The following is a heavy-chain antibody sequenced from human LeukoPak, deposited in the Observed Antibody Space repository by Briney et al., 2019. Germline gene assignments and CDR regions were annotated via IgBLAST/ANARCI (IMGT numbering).Heavy chain of an antibody. CDR1: GGSISSYY. J-gene: IGHJ3*02. V-gene: IGHV4-4*07. Sequence: SETLSLTCTVSGGSISSYYWSWIRQPAGKGLEWIGRIYISGSTNYNPSLKSRVTMSVDTSKNQFSLKLSSVTAADTAVYYCARSPSNIATKHDNAFDIWGQGTMVTVSS. CDR3: ARSPSNIATKHDNAFDI. D-gene: IGHD6-13*01. CDR2: IYISGST.